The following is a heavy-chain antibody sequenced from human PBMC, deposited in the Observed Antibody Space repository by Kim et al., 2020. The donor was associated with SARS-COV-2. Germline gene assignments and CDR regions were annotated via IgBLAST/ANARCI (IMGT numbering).Heavy chain of an antibody. D-gene: IGHD6-6*01. J-gene: IGHJ4*02. CDR2: IKPDGNET. CDR1: GLAFNNNW. CDR3: ARPSITEGVDY. V-gene: IGHV3-7*01. Sequence: GGSLRLSCAASGLAFNNNWMSWLRQTPGKGPEWVAHIKPDGNETYYGDSVKGRFTISRDNTKNSLFLQMNGLKVEDTAVYHCARPSITEGVDYWGQGTLVTVSS.